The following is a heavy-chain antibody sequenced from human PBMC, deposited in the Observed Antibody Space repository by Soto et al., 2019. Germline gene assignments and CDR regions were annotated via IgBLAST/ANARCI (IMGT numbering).Heavy chain of an antibody. Sequence: GGSLRLSCAASGFTFSSYWMHWVRQAPGKGLEWVSAISGSGGTTYYADSVKGRFTFSRDNSKNTLYLQMNSLRAEDTAVYYCAKTANGWFSAFDIWGQGTMVTVS. V-gene: IGHV3-23*01. CDR2: ISGSGGTT. D-gene: IGHD6-19*01. J-gene: IGHJ3*02. CDR1: GFTFSSYW. CDR3: AKTANGWFSAFDI.